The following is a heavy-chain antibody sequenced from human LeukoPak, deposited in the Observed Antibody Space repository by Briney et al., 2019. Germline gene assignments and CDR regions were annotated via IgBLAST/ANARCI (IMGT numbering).Heavy chain of an antibody. CDR1: GFTFDNFA. Sequence: PGGSLRLSCAASGFTFDNFAMSWVRQAPGKGLEWVSYISSSSSYTNYADSVKGRFTISRDNAKNSLYLQMNSLRAEDTAVYYCARDQSYYYDSSGYSGVDYWGQGTLVTVSS. J-gene: IGHJ4*02. CDR3: ARDQSYYYDSSGYSGVDY. V-gene: IGHV3-11*06. CDR2: ISSSSSYT. D-gene: IGHD3-22*01.